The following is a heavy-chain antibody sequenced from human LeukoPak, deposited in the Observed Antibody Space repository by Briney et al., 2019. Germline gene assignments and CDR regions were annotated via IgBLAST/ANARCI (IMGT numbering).Heavy chain of an antibody. CDR1: GGSISSYY. CDR3: ARARHCYDSSGYSNWFDP. V-gene: IGHV4-59*01. D-gene: IGHD3-22*01. J-gene: IGHJ5*02. Sequence: PSETLSLTCTVSGGSISSYYWSWIRQPPGKGLEWIGYIYYSGSTNYNPSLKSRVTISVDTSKNQFSLKLSSVTAADTAVYYCARARHCYDSSGYSNWFDPWGQGTLVTVSS. CDR2: IYYSGST.